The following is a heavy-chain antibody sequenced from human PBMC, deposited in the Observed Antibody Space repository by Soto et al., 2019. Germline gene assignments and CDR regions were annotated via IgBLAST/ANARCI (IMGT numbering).Heavy chain of an antibody. CDR2: VSPNGGAS. D-gene: IGHD2-2*01. CDR1: GFTFSTYD. V-gene: IGHV3-23*01. CDR3: ARHIYCNSATCGLHY. Sequence: GGSLRLSCAASGFTFSTYDMTWVRQAPGKGLEWVSTVSPNGGASYYADSVKGRFTISRDNSKNTLYLQMNNLRAEDTALYYCARHIYCNSATCGLHYWGQGTLVTVSS. J-gene: IGHJ4*02.